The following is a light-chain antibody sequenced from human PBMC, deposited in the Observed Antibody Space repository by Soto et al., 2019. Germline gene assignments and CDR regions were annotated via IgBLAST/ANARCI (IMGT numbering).Light chain of an antibody. CDR2: QDN. J-gene: IGLJ1*01. CDR1: KLGDKF. V-gene: IGLV3-1*01. CDR3: QAWDSGTYV. Sequence: SYELPQPPSVSVSPGQTARITCSGPKLGDKFASWYQQRPGQSPVLVISQDNKRPSGIPERFSGSNSGNTATLTISGTQAVDEADYYCQAWDSGTYVFGPGTKLTVL.